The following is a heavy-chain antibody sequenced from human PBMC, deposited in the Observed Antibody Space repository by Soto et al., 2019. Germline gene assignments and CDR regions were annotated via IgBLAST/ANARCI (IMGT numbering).Heavy chain of an antibody. J-gene: IGHJ4*02. D-gene: IGHD3-10*01. CDR3: ARRHYYGSD. V-gene: IGHV3-66*04. CDR2: IYSGGST. Sequence: EVQLVESGGGLVQPGGSLRLSCAASGFSVSSNYMYWVRQAPGKGLECVSLIYSGGSTDHADSVKDRFTISRDNPKNTLYLQMNSLRAEDTAVYYCARRHYYGSDWGQGTLVTVSS. CDR1: GFSVSSNY.